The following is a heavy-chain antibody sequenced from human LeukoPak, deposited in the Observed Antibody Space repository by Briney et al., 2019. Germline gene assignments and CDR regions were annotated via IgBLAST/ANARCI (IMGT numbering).Heavy chain of an antibody. CDR3: ARAHMYYDYIWGSYRRYYFDY. J-gene: IGHJ4*02. Sequence: SETLSLTCAVYGGSVSGYYWSWIRQPPGKGLEWIGEINHSGSTNYNPSLKSRVTISVDTSKNQFSLKLSSVTAADTAVYYCARAHMYYDYIWGSYRRYYFDYWGQGTLVTVSS. CDR2: INHSGST. D-gene: IGHD3-16*02. CDR1: GGSVSGYY. V-gene: IGHV4-34*01.